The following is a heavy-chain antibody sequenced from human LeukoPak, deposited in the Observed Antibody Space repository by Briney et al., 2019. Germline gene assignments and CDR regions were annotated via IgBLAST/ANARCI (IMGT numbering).Heavy chain of an antibody. D-gene: IGHD4-17*01. CDR2: IIPMFGTA. CDR1: GGTFSDFG. CDR3: ARDSEGDGDYVSYFDY. Sequence: GASVRVSCRASGGTFSDFGISWLRQAPGRGPEWMGGIIPMFGTATYGQKFQGRVTITAYASTAYMDLTSLRSEDTAVYYCARDSEGDGDYVSYFDYWGQGTLVSVS. J-gene: IGHJ4*02. V-gene: IGHV1-69*13.